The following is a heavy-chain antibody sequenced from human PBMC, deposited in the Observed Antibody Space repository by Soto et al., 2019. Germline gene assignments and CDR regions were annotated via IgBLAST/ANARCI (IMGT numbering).Heavy chain of an antibody. J-gene: IGHJ6*03. D-gene: IGHD4-17*01. Sequence: GGSLRLSCAASGFTFSSYSMNWVRQAPGKGLEWVSYISSSSSTIYYADSVKGRFTISRDNAKNSLYLQMNSLRAEDTAVYYCARDYSTTAAYYYYYYMDVWGKGTTVTVSS. CDR2: ISSSSSTI. CDR3: ARDYSTTAAYYYYYYMDV. CDR1: GFTFSSYS. V-gene: IGHV3-48*01.